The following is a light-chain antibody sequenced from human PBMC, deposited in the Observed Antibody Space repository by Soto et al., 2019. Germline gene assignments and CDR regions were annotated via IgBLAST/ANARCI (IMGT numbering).Light chain of an antibody. CDR1: QSVSSN. CDR3: QRYGSSRT. Sequence: EIVMTHSPATLSVSPGERATLSCRASQSVSSNLAWYQQKPGQAPRLLIYGASSRATGIPDRFSGSGSGTDFTLTISRLEPEDFAVYYCQRYGSSRTFGQGTKVDIK. CDR2: GAS. V-gene: IGKV3-20*01. J-gene: IGKJ1*01.